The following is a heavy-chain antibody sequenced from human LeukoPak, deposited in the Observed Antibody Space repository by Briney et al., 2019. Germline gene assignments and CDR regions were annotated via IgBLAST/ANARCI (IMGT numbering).Heavy chain of an antibody. V-gene: IGHV3-30*18. Sequence: GGSLRLSCAASGFTFSSYGMHWVRQAPGKGVEWVAVISYDGSNKYYADSVKGRFTISRDNSKNTLYLQMNSLRAEDTAVYYCAKDLRDYYGSGSPNDYWGQGTLVTVSS. D-gene: IGHD3-10*01. CDR3: AKDLRDYYGSGSPNDY. J-gene: IGHJ4*02. CDR2: ISYDGSNK. CDR1: GFTFSSYG.